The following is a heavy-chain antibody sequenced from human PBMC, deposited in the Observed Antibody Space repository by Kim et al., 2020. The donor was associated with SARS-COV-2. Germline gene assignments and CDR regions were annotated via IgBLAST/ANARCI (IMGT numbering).Heavy chain of an antibody. V-gene: IGHV3-33*08. J-gene: IGHJ4*02. CDR1: GFIFRNFG. D-gene: IGHD4-17*01. Sequence: GGSLRLSCAASGFIFRNFGIHWVRQAPGKGLEWVAIISNDGTITTYADSVKGRFTISRDKGENTVYLQMEILSARDTALYYCARTTVTSFDCWGQGALLT. CDR2: ISNDGTIT. CDR3: ARTTVTSFDC.